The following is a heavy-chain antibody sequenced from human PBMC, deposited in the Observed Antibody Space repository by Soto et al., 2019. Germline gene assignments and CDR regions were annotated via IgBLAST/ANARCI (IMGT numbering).Heavy chain of an antibody. CDR3: ASGGPDYYGMDV. V-gene: IGHV3-21*01. Sequence: GGSLRLSCAAPGFTFSSYSMNWVRQAPGKGLEWVSSISSSSSYIYYADSVKGRFTISRDNAKNSLYLQMNSLRAEDTAVYYCASGGPDYYGMDVWGQGTTVTVSS. J-gene: IGHJ6*02. D-gene: IGHD3-16*01. CDR1: GFTFSSYS. CDR2: ISSSSSYI.